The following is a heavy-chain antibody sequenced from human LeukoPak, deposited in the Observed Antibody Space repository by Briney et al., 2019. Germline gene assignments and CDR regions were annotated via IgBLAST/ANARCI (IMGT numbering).Heavy chain of an antibody. V-gene: IGHV4-31*03. J-gene: IGHJ4*02. CDR3: ASSYSNGWYGY. CDR2: IYDSGTI. D-gene: IGHD4-11*01. CDR1: LASISSGGYY. Sequence: PSETLSLTCTVSLASISSGGYYWSWIRQLPGKGLEWIGYIYDSGTIYSNPSLKSRLTLSVDTSKNQLSLRLTSVTAADTAVYYCASSYSNGWYGYWGQGTLVTVSS.